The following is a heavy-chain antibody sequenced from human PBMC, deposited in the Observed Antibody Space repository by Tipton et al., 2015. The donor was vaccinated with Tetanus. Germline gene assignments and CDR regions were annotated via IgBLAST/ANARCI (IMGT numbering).Heavy chain of an antibody. Sequence: TLSLTCIVSGGSISSSNYYWGWIRQPPGKGLEWIGYIYYSGSTNYNPSLKSRVTISVDTSKNQFSLKMTSVTAADTGMYYCARLSSPFFGAFFMWGQGTMVTVSS. CDR1: GGSISSSNYY. CDR2: IYYSGST. V-gene: IGHV4-61*05. CDR3: ARLSSPFFGAFFM. J-gene: IGHJ3*02. D-gene: IGHD3-3*01.